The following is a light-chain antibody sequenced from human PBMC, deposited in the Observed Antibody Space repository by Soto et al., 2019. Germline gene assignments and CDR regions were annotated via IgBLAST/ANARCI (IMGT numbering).Light chain of an antibody. CDR3: QQYGNSTRYT. V-gene: IGKV3-20*01. CDR2: GTS. Sequence: IVLTQSPGTLSLSPGQRATLSCRASQTVSTTYLAWYQQKPGQAPRLLIYGTSTRATGVPDRLSGSGSVTDFTLTISSLEPEDFAVYYCQQYGNSTRYTFGQGTKLEIK. J-gene: IGKJ2*01. CDR1: QTVSTTY.